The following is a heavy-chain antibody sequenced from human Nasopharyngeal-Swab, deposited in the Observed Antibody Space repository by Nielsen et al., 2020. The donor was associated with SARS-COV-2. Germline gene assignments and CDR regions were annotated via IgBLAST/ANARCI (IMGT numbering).Heavy chain of an antibody. D-gene: IGHD1-26*01. CDR1: GYSFTSYW. J-gene: IGHJ1*01. Sequence: GESLKISCKGSGYSFTSYWIGWVRQMPGKGLEWMGIIYPGDSDIRYSPSFQGQVTISADKSISTAYLQWSSLKASDTAMYYCARLGRNSGTYRSEYFQHWGQGTLVTVSS. CDR2: IYPGDSDI. CDR3: ARLGRNSGTYRSEYFQH. V-gene: IGHV5-51*01.